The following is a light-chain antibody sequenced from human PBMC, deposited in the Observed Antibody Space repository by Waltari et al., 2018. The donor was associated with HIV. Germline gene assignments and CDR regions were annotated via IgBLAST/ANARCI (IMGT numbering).Light chain of an antibody. Sequence: DIQMTQSPSSLSASVGDRVTITCRASQSISSYLNWYQQKLGKAPKLLIYAASSLQSGVPSRFSGSGSWTDFTLTISSLQPEDFATYYCQQSYNNPWTFGQGTKVEIK. V-gene: IGKV1-39*01. CDR2: AAS. CDR1: QSISSY. CDR3: QQSYNNPWT. J-gene: IGKJ1*01.